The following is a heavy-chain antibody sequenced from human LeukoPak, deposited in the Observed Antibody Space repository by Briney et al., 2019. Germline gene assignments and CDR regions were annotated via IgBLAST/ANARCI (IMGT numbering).Heavy chain of an antibody. CDR2: IAFDGNKK. Sequence: GGSLRLSCAASGFTFSRYAMHWLRQAPGKWPEWVAVIAFDGNKKYYADSVKGRFTISRDNSRNTLFLQMNSLRAEDTAVYFCAKRGVVIRVILVGFHKEAYYFDSWGQGVLVTVSS. J-gene: IGHJ4*02. D-gene: IGHD3-22*01. V-gene: IGHV3-30*04. CDR1: GFTFSRYA. CDR3: AKRGVVIRVILVGFHKEAYYFDS.